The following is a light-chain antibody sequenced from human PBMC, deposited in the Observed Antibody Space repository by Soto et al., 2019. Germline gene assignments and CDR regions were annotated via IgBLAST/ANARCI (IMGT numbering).Light chain of an antibody. CDR2: SNN. CDR1: SSNIGSES. CDR3: AAWDDSLNGYV. J-gene: IGLJ1*01. V-gene: IGLV1-44*01. Sequence: QSVLTQPPSTSGTPGQRVTISCSGSSSNIGSESVNWYQQLPGTAPKLLIYSNNQRPSGVPDRFSGSKSGTSASLAISGLQSEDEADYICAAWDDSLNGYVFGLGTKVTVL.